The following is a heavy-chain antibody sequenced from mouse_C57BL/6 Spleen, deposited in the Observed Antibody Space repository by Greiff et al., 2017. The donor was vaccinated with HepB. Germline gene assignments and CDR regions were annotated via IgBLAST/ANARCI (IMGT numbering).Heavy chain of an antibody. D-gene: IGHD1-1*01. CDR2: INPNYGTT. V-gene: IGHV1-39*01. Sequence: VQLKQSGPELVKPGASVKISCKASGYSFTDYNMNWVKQSNGKSLEWIGVINPNYGTTSYNQKFKGKATLTVDQSSSTAYMQLNSLTAEDSAVYYCARGEEVVEEAMDYWGQGTSVTVSS. CDR1: GYSFTDYN. CDR3: ARGEEVVEEAMDY. J-gene: IGHJ4*01.